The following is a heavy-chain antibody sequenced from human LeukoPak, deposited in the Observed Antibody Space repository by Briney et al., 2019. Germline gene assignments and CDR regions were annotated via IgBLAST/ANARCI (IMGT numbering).Heavy chain of an antibody. D-gene: IGHD3-22*01. J-gene: IGHJ4*02. Sequence: SETLSLTRTVSGGSISSYYWSWIRQPAGKGLEWIGRIYTSGSTNYNPSLKSRVTMSVDTSKNQFSLKLSSVTAADTAVYYCARVNPYYDSSGTFDYWGQGTLVTVSS. V-gene: IGHV4-4*07. CDR2: IYTSGST. CDR1: GGSISSYY. CDR3: ARVNPYYDSSGTFDY.